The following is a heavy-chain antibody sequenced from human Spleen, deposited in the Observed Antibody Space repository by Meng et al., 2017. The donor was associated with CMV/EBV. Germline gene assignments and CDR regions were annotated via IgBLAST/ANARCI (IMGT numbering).Heavy chain of an antibody. CDR3: ARQEYGFDI. CDR1: GFNFTSAA. Sequence: GESLKISCKGSGFNFTSAAMHWARQAPGKGLDWMAAISYDGSDQYYADSVKGRFSISRDNSKNTLYLQMSSLRSEDSAVYYCARQEYGFDIWGQGTMVTVSS. J-gene: IGHJ3*02. CDR2: ISYDGSDQ. V-gene: IGHV3-30*04.